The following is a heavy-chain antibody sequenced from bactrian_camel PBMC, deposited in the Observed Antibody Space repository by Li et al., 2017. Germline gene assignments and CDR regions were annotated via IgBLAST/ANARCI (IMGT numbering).Heavy chain of an antibody. J-gene: IGHJ4*01. CDR2: IDNHGSV. Sequence: HVQLVESGGGLVQPGGSLRLSCAASGNSWSRYYCMAWFRQAPGKEREVVATIDNHGSVSFQRSVLGRFTISKDNAKNTLYQQMDRLKSEDTAMYYCAADISPGTICSAATQILAFQYRGQGTQVTVS. V-gene: IGHV3S53*01. D-gene: IGHD2*01. CDR3: AADISPGTICSAATQILAFQY. CDR1: GNSWSRYYC.